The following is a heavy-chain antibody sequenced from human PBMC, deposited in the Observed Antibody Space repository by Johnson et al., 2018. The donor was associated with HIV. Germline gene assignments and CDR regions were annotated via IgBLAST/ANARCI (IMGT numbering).Heavy chain of an antibody. D-gene: IGHD6-13*01. CDR2: TKSDGGST. CDR3: ARERRSSSWYDASDI. Sequence: VQLVESGGGLVQPGGSLRLSCVVSGFSFSNYWMEWVRQAPGTGLVWVSRTKSDGGSTYYADSVKGRFTIYIDNSRNTLYLQMGRLRVEDMAVYYCARERRSSSWYDASDIWGQGTMVTVSS. CDR1: GFSFSNYW. V-gene: IGHV3-64*07. J-gene: IGHJ3*02.